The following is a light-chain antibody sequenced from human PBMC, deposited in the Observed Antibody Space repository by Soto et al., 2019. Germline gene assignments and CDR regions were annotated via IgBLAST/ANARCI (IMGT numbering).Light chain of an antibody. J-gene: IGLJ2*01. CDR2: GDN. CDR3: AVWDDSLNGVV. V-gene: IGLV1-44*01. CDR1: SSNIGINT. Sequence: QSVLTQPPSASGTPGQRVTISCSGSSSNIGINTVNWYQQLPGTAPKLLMYGDNQRPSGVPDRLSGSKSGTSASLAISGLQSEDEADYYCAVWDDSLNGVVFGGGTKLTV.